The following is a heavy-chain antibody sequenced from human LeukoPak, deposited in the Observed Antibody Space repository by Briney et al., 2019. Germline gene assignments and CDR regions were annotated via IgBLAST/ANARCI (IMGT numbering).Heavy chain of an antibody. CDR1: GLTFSSYS. D-gene: IGHD2-2*01. Sequence: GGSLRLSCAASGLTFSSYSMNWVRQAPGKGLEWVSSISSSSSYIYYADSVKGRFTISRDNAKNSLYLQMNSLRAEDTAVYYCARRGCSSTSCYFLDYWGQGTLVTVSS. J-gene: IGHJ4*02. CDR2: ISSSSSYI. V-gene: IGHV3-21*01. CDR3: ARRGCSSTSCYFLDY.